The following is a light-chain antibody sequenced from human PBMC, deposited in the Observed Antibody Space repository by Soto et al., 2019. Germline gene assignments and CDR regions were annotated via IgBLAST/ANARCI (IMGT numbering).Light chain of an antibody. CDR1: SSNIGAGYD. CDR3: QSYDGILSGVV. Sequence: QSVLTQPPSVSGAPGQRVTISCTGTSSNIGAGYDVQWYQQLPGTAPKLLIYGNINRPSGLPDRFSGSKSGTSASLALTGLQAEDEADYYCQSYDGILSGVVFGGGTQLTVL. CDR2: GNI. V-gene: IGLV1-40*01. J-gene: IGLJ3*02.